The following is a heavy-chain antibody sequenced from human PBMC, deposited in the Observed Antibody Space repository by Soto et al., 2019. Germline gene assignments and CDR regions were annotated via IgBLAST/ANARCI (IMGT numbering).Heavy chain of an antibody. CDR1: GYTFTSYH. CDR3: ARAYGSGPGGWFDP. Sequence: ASVKVSCKASGYTFTSYHINWVRQATGQGLEWMGWMNPNSGNTGYAQKFQGRVTMTRKTSVSTAYMEVSSLRSEDTAVYYCARAYGSGPGGWFDPWGQGTLVTVSS. V-gene: IGHV1-8*01. CDR2: MNPNSGNT. D-gene: IGHD3-10*01. J-gene: IGHJ5*02.